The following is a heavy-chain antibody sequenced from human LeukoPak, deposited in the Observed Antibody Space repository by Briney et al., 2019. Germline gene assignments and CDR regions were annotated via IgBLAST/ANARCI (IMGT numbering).Heavy chain of an antibody. V-gene: IGHV3-9*01. Sequence: AGGSLRLSCAASGFTFDDYAMHWVRQAPGKGLEWVSGISWNSGSIGYADSVKGRFTISRDNAKNSLYLQMNSLRAEDTAVYYCATSPAGGRDGYNPGVFDYWGQGTLVTVSS. CDR1: GFTFDDYA. J-gene: IGHJ4*02. CDR2: ISWNSGSI. D-gene: IGHD5-24*01. CDR3: ATSPAGGRDGYNPGVFDY.